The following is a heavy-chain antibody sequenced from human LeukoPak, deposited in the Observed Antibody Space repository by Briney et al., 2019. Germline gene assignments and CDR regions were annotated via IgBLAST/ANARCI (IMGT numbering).Heavy chain of an antibody. V-gene: IGHV1-69*05. Sequence: ASVEVSCKASGGTFSSYAISWVRQAPGQGLEWMGGIIPIFGTANYAQKFQGRVTKTRDTSTSTVYMELSSLRSEDTAVYYCARAQATRYYFDYWGQGTLVTVSS. CDR1: GGTFSSYA. CDR2: IIPIFGTA. CDR3: ARAQATRYYFDY. J-gene: IGHJ4*02. D-gene: IGHD2-15*01.